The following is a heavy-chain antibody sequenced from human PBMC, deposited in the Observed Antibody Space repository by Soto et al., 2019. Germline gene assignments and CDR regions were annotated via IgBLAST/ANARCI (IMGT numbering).Heavy chain of an antibody. CDR2: IYWDDDK. V-gene: IGHV2-5*02. D-gene: IGHD6-19*01. Sequence: QITLKESGPTLVKPTQTLTLTCSFSGFSLSTSAVGVGWIRQPPGKAPEWLALIYWDDDKQYSPSLKSRLTITKDTSKNQVVLTMTNMDTVDTATYHCAHSSGWLHDYWGQGILVTVSS. J-gene: IGHJ4*02. CDR1: GFSLSTSAVG. CDR3: AHSSGWLHDY.